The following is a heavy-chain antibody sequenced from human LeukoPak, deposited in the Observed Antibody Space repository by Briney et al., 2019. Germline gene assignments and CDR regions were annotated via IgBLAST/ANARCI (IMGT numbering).Heavy chain of an antibody. V-gene: IGHV4-39*07. CDR2: IYYSGNT. D-gene: IGHD2-21*01. CDR1: GGSISSSSYY. J-gene: IGHJ3*02. CDR3: ARVVNGAFNI. Sequence: SETLSLTCTVSGGSISSSSYYWGWIRQPPGKGLEWIGSIYYSGNTYYDPSLKSRLTISVDTSKNQFSLNLSSVTAADTAVYYCARVVNGAFNIWGQGTMVTVSS.